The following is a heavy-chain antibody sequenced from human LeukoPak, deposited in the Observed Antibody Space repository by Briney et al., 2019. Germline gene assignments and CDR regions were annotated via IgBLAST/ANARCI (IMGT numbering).Heavy chain of an antibody. CDR2: IYYSGST. J-gene: IGHJ4*02. V-gene: IGHV4-31*03. Sequence: SETLSLTCTVSGGSISSGGYYWSWIRQHPGKGLEWIVYIYYSGSTYYNPSLKGRVTISVDTSNNQFSLKLSSVTAADTAVYYCARVARDGYNKHYFDYWGQGTLVTVSS. CDR1: GGSISSGGYY. CDR3: ARVARDGYNKHYFDY. D-gene: IGHD5-24*01.